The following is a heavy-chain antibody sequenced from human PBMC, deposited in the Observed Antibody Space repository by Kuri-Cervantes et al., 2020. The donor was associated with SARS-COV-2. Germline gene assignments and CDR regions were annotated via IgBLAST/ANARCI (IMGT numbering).Heavy chain of an antibody. J-gene: IGHJ4*02. V-gene: IGHV3-7*03. CDR2: MKQDGSET. D-gene: IGHD6-19*01. CDR3: AKDIRSSGWSIDY. Sequence: GGSLRLSCAGSGITFSSYWMNWVRQAPGKGLEWVANMKQDGSETYYVDSVKGRFTISRDNAKNSLYLQMNSLRAEDTALYYCAKDIRSSGWSIDYWGQGTLVTVSS. CDR1: GITFSSYW.